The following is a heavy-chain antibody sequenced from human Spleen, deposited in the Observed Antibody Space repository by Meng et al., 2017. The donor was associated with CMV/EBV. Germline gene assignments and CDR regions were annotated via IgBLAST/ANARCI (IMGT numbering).Heavy chain of an antibody. Sequence: SETLSLTCTVSGGSVSSGSYYWGWIRQPPGKGLEWIGSIYYSGSTYYNPSLKSRVTISVDTSKNQFSLKLSSVTAADTAVYYCARWMSSSYFDYWGQGTLVTVSS. D-gene: IGHD2-2*01. V-gene: IGHV4-39*07. CDR3: ARWMSSSYFDY. CDR1: GGSVSSGSYY. CDR2: IYYSGST. J-gene: IGHJ4*02.